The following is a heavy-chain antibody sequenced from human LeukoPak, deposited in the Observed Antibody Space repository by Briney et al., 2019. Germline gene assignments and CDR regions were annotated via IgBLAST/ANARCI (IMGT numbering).Heavy chain of an antibody. CDR2: MNPNSGNT. V-gene: IGHV1-8*03. CDR1: GYTFTSYD. D-gene: IGHD3-9*01. J-gene: IGHJ4*02. CDR3: ARPGTGSYYDILTGYSGLDY. Sequence: GASVEVSCRASGYTFTSYDINWVRQATGQGLEWMGWMNPNSGNTGYAQKFQGRVTITRNTSISTAYMELSSLRSDDTAVYYCARPGTGSYYDILTGYSGLDYWGQGTLVTVSS.